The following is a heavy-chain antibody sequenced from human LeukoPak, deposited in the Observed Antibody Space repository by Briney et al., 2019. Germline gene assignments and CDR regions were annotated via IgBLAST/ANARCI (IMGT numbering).Heavy chain of an antibody. CDR1: GFTFSSYW. Sequence: GGSLRLSCAASGFTFSSYWMHWVRQAPGKGLVWVSRINGDGSATNYADSVKGRFTISRDDAKNTLYLQMNSLRAEDTAVYYCAKGPALGATLGYWGQGTLVTVSS. V-gene: IGHV3-74*01. CDR2: INGDGSAT. J-gene: IGHJ4*02. CDR3: AKGPALGATLGY. D-gene: IGHD1-26*01.